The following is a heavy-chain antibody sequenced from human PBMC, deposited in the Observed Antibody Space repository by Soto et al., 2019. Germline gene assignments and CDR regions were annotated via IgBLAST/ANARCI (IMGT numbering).Heavy chain of an antibody. J-gene: IGHJ4*02. D-gene: IGHD2-15*01. V-gene: IGHV3-21*01. CDR1: GFTFSSYS. Sequence: GGSLRLSCAASGFTFSSYSMNWVRQAPGKGLEWVSSISSSSSYIYYADSVKGRFTISRDNAKNSLYLQMNSLRAEDTAVYYCARDIPMEARVVVAATDYWGQGTLVTVSS. CDR2: ISSSSSYI. CDR3: ARDIPMEARVVVAATDY.